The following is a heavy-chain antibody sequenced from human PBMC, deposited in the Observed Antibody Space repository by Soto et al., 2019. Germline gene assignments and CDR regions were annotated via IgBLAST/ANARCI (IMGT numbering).Heavy chain of an antibody. CDR1: GFTFSSYG. Sequence: GSLRLSCAASGFTFSSYGMHWVRQAPGKGLEWVAVISYDGSNKYYADSVKGRFTISRDNSKNTLYLQMNSLRAEDTAVYYCAKDLGYDFWSGYYTGATYYYYGMDVWGQGTTVTVSS. V-gene: IGHV3-30*18. D-gene: IGHD3-3*01. CDR2: ISYDGSNK. J-gene: IGHJ6*02. CDR3: AKDLGYDFWSGYYTGATYYYYGMDV.